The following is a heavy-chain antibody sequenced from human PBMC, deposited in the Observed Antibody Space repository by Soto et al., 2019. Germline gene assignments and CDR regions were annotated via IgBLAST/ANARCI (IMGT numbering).Heavy chain of an antibody. J-gene: IGHJ4*02. CDR1: GFIFSNYA. CDR2: ITSTGGST. D-gene: IGHD3-10*01. Sequence: EVHLLESGGGLVQPGGSLRLSCAASGFIFSNYAMSWVRQAPGKGLEWVSLITSTGGSTYYPDSVKGRFTISRDNSKNTLYLQMNSLRAQDTAVYYCAKRIFSALGSFDCWGQGTLVTVPS. CDR3: AKRIFSALGSFDC. V-gene: IGHV3-23*01.